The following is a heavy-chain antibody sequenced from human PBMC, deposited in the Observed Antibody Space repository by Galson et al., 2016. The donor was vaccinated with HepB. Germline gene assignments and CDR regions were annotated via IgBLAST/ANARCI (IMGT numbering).Heavy chain of an antibody. V-gene: IGHV1-18*01. Sequence: SVKVSCKASGYIFNSYGITWVRQAPGQGLEWMGWVSPHYGATKYAQKLQGRVTMTTDTSTSTAYMELRSLRSEDTAVYFCATGPWGELLFDYWGQGTLVTVAS. J-gene: IGHJ4*02. CDR3: ATGPWGELLFDY. CDR2: VSPHYGAT. D-gene: IGHD1-7*01. CDR1: GYIFNSYG.